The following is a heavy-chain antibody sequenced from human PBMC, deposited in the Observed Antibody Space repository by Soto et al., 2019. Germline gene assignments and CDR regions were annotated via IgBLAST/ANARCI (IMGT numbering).Heavy chain of an antibody. CDR1: GGSFSGYY. CDR3: ARDSGSYDFDY. J-gene: IGHJ4*02. V-gene: IGHV4-34*01. D-gene: IGHD1-26*01. CDR2: INHSGST. Sequence: SETLSLTCAVYGGSFSGYYWSWIRQPPGKGLEWIGEINHSGSTNYNPSLKSRVTISVDTSKNQFSLKLSSVTAADTAVYYCARDSGSYDFDYWGQGTLVTVSS.